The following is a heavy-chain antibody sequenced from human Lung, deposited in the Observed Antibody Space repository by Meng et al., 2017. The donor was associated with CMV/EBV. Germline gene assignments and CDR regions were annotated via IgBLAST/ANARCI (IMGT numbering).Heavy chain of an antibody. Sequence: SVKVSXKASGGTFSSYAISWVRQAPGQGLEWMGGIIPMFGTKSYAQKFQGRVTITTDESTSTAYMELSSLRSEDTAVYYCARESLQSGCFDYWGQGTRVT. V-gene: IGHV1-69*05. CDR2: IIPMFGTK. CDR1: GGTFSSYA. J-gene: IGHJ4*02. CDR3: ARESLQSGCFDY.